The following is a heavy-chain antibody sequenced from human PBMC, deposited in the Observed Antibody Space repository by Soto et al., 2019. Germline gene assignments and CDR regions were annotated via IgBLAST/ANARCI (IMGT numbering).Heavy chain of an antibody. D-gene: IGHD3-3*01. V-gene: IGHV3-48*02. Sequence: EVQLVESGGGLVQPGGSLRLSCAASGFTFSSYSMNWVRQAPGKGLEWVSYISSSSSTIYYADSVKGRFTISRDNAKNSLYLQMNSLRDEDTAVYYCARGSIKYDFWSGYYEDFDYWGQGTLVTVSS. CDR1: GFTFSSYS. CDR3: ARGSIKYDFWSGYYEDFDY. CDR2: ISSSSSTI. J-gene: IGHJ4*02.